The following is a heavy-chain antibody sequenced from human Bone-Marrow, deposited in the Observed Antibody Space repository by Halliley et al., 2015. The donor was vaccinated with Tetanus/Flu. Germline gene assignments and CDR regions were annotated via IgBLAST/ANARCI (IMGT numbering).Heavy chain of an antibody. CDR3: ARGTSGSHDF. D-gene: IGHD1-26*01. Sequence: GLQWLGSIYYPKEIYYKPTLKSRLSISLDTSKNQFSLNVTSVTAADTAMYYCARGTSGSHDFWGQGAPVTVSS. CDR2: IYYPKEI. J-gene: IGHJ4*01. V-gene: IGHV4-30-4*01.